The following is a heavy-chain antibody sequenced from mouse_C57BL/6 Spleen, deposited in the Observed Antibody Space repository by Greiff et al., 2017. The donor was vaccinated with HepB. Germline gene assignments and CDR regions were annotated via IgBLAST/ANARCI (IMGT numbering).Heavy chain of an antibody. CDR2: INYDGSST. CDR1: GFTFSDYY. Sequence: EVQRVESEGGLVQPGSSMKLSCTASGFTFSDYYMAWVRQVPEKGLEWVANINYDGSSTYYLDSLKSRFIISRDNAKNILYLQMSSLKSEDTATYYCARDRGFYDGYYVPHWYFDVWGTGTTVTVSS. V-gene: IGHV5-16*01. D-gene: IGHD2-3*01. CDR3: ARDRGFYDGYYVPHWYFDV. J-gene: IGHJ1*03.